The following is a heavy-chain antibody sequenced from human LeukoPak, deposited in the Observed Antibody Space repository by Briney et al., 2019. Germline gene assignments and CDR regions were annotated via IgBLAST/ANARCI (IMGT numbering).Heavy chain of an antibody. CDR3: ARSPYYDLDY. J-gene: IGHJ4*02. CDR2: ISAYNGNT. D-gene: IGHD3-3*01. V-gene: IGHV1-18*01. Sequence: ASVKVSCKASGYTFTSYGISWVRQAPGQGLEWMGWISAYNGNTNYAQKLQGRVTMTRDTSISTAYMELSRLRSDDTAVYYCARSPYYDLDYWGQGTLVTVSS. CDR1: GYTFTSYG.